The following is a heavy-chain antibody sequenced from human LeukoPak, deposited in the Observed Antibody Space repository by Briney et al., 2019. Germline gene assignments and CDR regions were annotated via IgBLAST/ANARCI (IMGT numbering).Heavy chain of an antibody. V-gene: IGHV4-4*02. CDR3: ARISSRRFDY. CDR2: IYYSGST. CDR1: GGSISSGNW. J-gene: IGHJ4*02. D-gene: IGHD3-3*02. Sequence: SETLSLTCAVSGGSISSGNWWSWVRQPPGKGLEWIGSIYYSGSTYYNPSLKSRVTISVDTSKNQFSLKLSSVTAADTAVYYCARISSRRFDYWGQGTLVTVSS.